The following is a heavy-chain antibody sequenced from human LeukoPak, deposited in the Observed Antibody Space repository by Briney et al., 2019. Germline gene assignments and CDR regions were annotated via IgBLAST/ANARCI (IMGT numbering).Heavy chain of an antibody. CDR2: INSDGSTT. CDR3: ASVSGWYGQYFQH. J-gene: IGHJ1*01. V-gene: IGHV3-74*01. D-gene: IGHD6-19*01. Sequence: PGGSLRLSCAASGFTFSSYWMHWVRQAPGKGLVWVSRINSDGSTTSYADSVKGRFTISRDNAKNTLYLQMNSLRAEDTAVYYCASVSGWYGQYFQHWGQGTLVPVSS. CDR1: GFTFSSYW.